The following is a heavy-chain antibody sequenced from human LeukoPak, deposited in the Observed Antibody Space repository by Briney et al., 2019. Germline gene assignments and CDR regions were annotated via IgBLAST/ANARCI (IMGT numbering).Heavy chain of an antibody. CDR1: GGSISSGSYY. Sequence: SETLSLTCTVSGGSISSGSYYWSWIRQPAGKGLEWIGRIYTSGSTNYNPSLKSRVTISVDTSKNQFSLKLSSVTAADTAVYYCARDPVAAANYWGQGTLVTVSS. V-gene: IGHV4-61*02. CDR2: IYTSGST. CDR3: ARDPVAAANY. D-gene: IGHD2-15*01. J-gene: IGHJ4*02.